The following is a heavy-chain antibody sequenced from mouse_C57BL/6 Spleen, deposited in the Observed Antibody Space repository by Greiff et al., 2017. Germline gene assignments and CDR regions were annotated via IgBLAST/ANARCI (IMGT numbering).Heavy chain of an antibody. CDR2: INPNNGGT. Sequence: VQLQQSGPELVKPGASVKMSCKASGYTFTDSNIHWVKQSHGKSLEWIGYINPNNGGTSSNQKFKGKATLTVNESSSTAYMELRSLTSEDSAVYYCARSTAYYSNFYAMDYWGQGTSVTVAS. CDR1: GYTFTDSN. CDR3: ARSTAYYSNFYAMDY. J-gene: IGHJ4*01. D-gene: IGHD2-5*01. V-gene: IGHV1-22*01.